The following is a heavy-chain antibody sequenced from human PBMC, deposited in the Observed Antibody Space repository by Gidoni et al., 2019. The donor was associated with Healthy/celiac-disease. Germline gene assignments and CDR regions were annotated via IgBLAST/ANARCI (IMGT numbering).Heavy chain of an antibody. D-gene: IGHD3-22*01. CDR2: ISSSSSYI. CDR3: ARASDYYDSSGYYVY. J-gene: IGHJ4*02. CDR1: GFTFRSYS. V-gene: IGHV3-21*01. Sequence: EEQLVASGGGLVKPGGSLSLSCAASGFTFRSYSMNWVRQAPGKGLEWVSSISSSSSYIYYADSVKGRFTISRDNAKNSLYLQMNSLRAEDTAVYYCARASDYYDSSGYYVYWGQGTLVTVSS.